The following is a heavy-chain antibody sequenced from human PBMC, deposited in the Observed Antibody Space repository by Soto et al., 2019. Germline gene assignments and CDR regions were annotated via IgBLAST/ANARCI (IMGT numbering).Heavy chain of an antibody. V-gene: IGHV4-39*01. CDR3: ARHVTMVRGVILYYYYGMDV. D-gene: IGHD3-10*01. CDR1: GGSISSSSYY. CDR2: IYYSGST. Sequence: SETLSLTCTVSGGSISSSSYYWGWIRQPPGKGLEWIGSIYYSGSTYYNPSLKSRVTISVDTSKNQFSLKLSSVTAADTAVYYCARHVTMVRGVILYYYYGMDVWGQGTTVT. J-gene: IGHJ6*02.